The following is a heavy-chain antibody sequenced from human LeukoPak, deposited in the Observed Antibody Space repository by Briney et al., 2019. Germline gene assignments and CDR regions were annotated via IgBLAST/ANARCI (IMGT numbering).Heavy chain of an antibody. V-gene: IGHV1-46*01. CDR3: ARTTYYYDSSGYYGD. Sequence: GASVKVSCKASGYTFTSYYMHWVRQAPGQGLEWMGIINPSGGSTSYARKFQGRVTMTRDTSTSTVYMELSSLRSEDTAVYYCARTTYYYDSSGYYGDWGQGTLVTVSS. D-gene: IGHD3-22*01. CDR2: INPSGGST. J-gene: IGHJ4*02. CDR1: GYTFTSYY.